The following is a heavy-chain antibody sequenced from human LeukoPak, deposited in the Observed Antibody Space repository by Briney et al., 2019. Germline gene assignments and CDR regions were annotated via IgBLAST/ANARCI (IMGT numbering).Heavy chain of an antibody. CDR2: IYYSGST. CDR1: GGSISSGGYY. Sequence: PSETLSLTCTVSGGSISSGGYYWSWIRQHSGKGLEWIGYIYYSGSTYYNPSLKSRVTISVDTSKNQFSLKLSSVTAADTAVYYCARVTPAIVVVVAATLRRVGAFDIWGQGTMVTVSS. D-gene: IGHD2-15*01. J-gene: IGHJ3*02. V-gene: IGHV4-31*03. CDR3: ARVTPAIVVVVAATLRRVGAFDI.